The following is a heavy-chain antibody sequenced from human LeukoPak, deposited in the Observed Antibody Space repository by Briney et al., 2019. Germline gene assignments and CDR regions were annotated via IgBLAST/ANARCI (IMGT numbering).Heavy chain of an antibody. V-gene: IGHV4-4*07. Sequence: SETLSLTCTVSGGSISSYYWSWIRQPAGKGLEWIGRIYTSGSTNYNPSLKSRVTMSVATSKNQFSLKLSSVTAADTAVYYCARDYDYYDSSGWVYYFDYWGQGTLVTVSS. CDR2: IYTSGST. D-gene: IGHD3-22*01. CDR1: GGSISSYY. J-gene: IGHJ4*02. CDR3: ARDYDYYDSSGWVYYFDY.